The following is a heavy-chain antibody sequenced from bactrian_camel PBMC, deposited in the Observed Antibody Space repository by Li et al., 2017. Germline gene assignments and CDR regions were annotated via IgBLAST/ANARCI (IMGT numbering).Heavy chain of an antibody. CDR2: IDIRGSI. CDR3: AADRDRLSISSVRNWGSQYEYRF. J-gene: IGHJ4*01. CDR1: GYTANSGC. V-gene: IGHV3S53*01. Sequence: VQLVESGGGSVQTGGSLRLSCASSGYTANSGCMGWFRQTPGKEREAVATIDIRGSINYLDSVKGRFTISQDTAKNTIYLQMNNLQVEDTAMYYCAADRDRLSISSVRNWGSQYEYRFWGQGTQVTVS. D-gene: IGHD5*01.